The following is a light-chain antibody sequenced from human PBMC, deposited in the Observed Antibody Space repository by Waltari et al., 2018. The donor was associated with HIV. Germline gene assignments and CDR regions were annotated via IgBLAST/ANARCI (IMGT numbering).Light chain of an antibody. J-gene: IGLJ2*01. V-gene: IGLV2-14*03. CDR1: SSESACYNH. CDR3: TSYTSSNTLVI. CDR2: HVS. Sequence: QSALTQPASVSGSPGQPITISCTGTSSESACYNHVPSYQQHPGKAPKLMIYHVSNRPSGVSNRFTGSKSGNTASLTISGLQAEDEADYYCTSYTSSNTLVIFGGGTKLTVL.